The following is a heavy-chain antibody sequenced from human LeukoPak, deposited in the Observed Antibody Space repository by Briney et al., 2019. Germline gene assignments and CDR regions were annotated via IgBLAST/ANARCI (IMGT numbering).Heavy chain of an antibody. CDR2: SSDSGGT. D-gene: IGHD2-15*01. J-gene: IGHJ6*03. V-gene: IGHV4-34*01. Sequence: SETLSLTCAVYGGSFSGYYWSWIRQPPGKGLEWIGESSDSGGTKFNPSLKSRVTISADTSKNQFSLKLSSVTAADTAVYYCARHNGGGSYHAYYYYMDVWGKGTTVTVSS. CDR1: GGSFSGYY. CDR3: ARHNGGGSYHAYYYYMDV.